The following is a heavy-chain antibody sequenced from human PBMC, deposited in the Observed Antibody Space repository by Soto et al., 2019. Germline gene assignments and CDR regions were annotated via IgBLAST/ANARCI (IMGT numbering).Heavy chain of an antibody. D-gene: IGHD3-3*01. CDR2: ISSSSSTI. Sequence: GGSLRLSCAASGFTFSSYSMNWVRQAPGKGLEWVSYISSSSSTIYYADSVKGRFTISRDNAKNSLYLQMNSLRAEDTAVYYCARGMYYDFWSGYYTGTPYYYYYGMDVWGQGTTVTVSS. CDR1: GFTFSSYS. V-gene: IGHV3-48*01. CDR3: ARGMYYDFWSGYYTGTPYYYYYGMDV. J-gene: IGHJ6*02.